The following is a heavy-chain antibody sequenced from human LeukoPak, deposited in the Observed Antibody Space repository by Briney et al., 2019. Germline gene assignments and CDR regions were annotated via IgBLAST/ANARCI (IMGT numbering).Heavy chain of an antibody. V-gene: IGHV4-39*01. CDR3: ARHTDSGATTSHFDY. Sequence: SETLSLTCTVSGGSISSSSYYWGWIRQPPGKGLEWIGRIYYSGSTYYNPSLKSRVTISVDTSKNQFSLKLSSVTAADTAVYYCARHTDSGATTSHFDYWGQGTLVTVSS. J-gene: IGHJ4*02. D-gene: IGHD1-26*01. CDR1: GGSISSSSYY. CDR2: IYYSGST.